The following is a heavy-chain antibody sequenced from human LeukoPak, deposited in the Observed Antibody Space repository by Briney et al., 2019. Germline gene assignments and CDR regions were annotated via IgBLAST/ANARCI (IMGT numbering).Heavy chain of an antibody. Sequence: SETMSLTCTVSGGSISSSYWSWIRQPPGKGLEWIGYIYYTGSTTYNPSLKSRVTISVDTSKNQFSLKLRSVTAADTAVYYCARDYGDIPPDWYYDLWGRGTLVTVSS. CDR3: ARDYGDIPPDWYYDL. CDR2: IYYTGST. V-gene: IGHV4-59*01. D-gene: IGHD4-17*01. CDR1: GGSISSSY. J-gene: IGHJ2*01.